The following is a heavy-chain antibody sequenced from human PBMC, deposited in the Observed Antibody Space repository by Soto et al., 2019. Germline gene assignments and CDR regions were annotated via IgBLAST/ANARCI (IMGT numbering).Heavy chain of an antibody. CDR3: ARVLHYYYMDV. J-gene: IGHJ6*03. CDR2: ISSSSSYI. Sequence: GESLKISCAASGFTFSSYSMNWVRQAPGKGLEWVSSISSSSSYIYYADSVKGRFTISRDNAKNSLYLQMNSLRAEDTAVYYCARVLHYYYMDVWGKGTTVTVSS. CDR1: GFTFSSYS. D-gene: IGHD2-15*01. V-gene: IGHV3-21*01.